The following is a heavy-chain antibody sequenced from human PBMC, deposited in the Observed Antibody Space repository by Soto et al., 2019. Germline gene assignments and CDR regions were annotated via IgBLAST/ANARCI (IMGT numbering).Heavy chain of an antibody. CDR3: ARVEMATTPLGYYYGMDV. D-gene: IGHD5-12*01. J-gene: IGHJ6*02. CDR2: INSDGSST. V-gene: IGHV3-74*01. CDR1: GFTFSSYW. Sequence: GGSLRLSCAVSGFTFSSYWMHWVRQAPGKGLVWVSRINSDGSSTSYADSVKGRFTISRDNAKNTLYLQMNSLRAEDTAVYYCARVEMATTPLGYYYGMDVWGQGTTVTVSS.